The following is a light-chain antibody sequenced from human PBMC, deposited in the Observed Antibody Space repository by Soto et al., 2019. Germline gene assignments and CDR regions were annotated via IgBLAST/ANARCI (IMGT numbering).Light chain of an antibody. CDR2: EVS. Sequence: QSVLTQPPSASGSPGQSVTISCTGTSSDVGGYSYVSWYQQHPGKAPKLMIYEVSKRPSGVPDRFSGSKSGNTASLTVSGLQAEDEADYYCSSYAGSNNVFGTGTNVTGL. J-gene: IGLJ1*01. CDR1: SSDVGGYSY. CDR3: SSYAGSNNV. V-gene: IGLV2-8*01.